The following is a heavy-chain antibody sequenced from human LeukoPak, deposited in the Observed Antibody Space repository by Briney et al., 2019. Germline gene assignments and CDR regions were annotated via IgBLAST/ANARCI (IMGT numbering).Heavy chain of an antibody. CDR3: AKDRGLLWFGELFTQGGIFDY. D-gene: IGHD3-10*01. CDR2: ISGSGGST. J-gene: IGHJ4*02. Sequence: GGSLRLSCAASGFTFSSYAMSWVRQAPGKGLERVSAISGSGGSTYYADSVKGRFTISRDNSKNTLYLQMNSLRAEDTAVYYCAKDRGLLWFGELFTQGGIFDYWGQGTLVTVSS. CDR1: GFTFSSYA. V-gene: IGHV3-23*01.